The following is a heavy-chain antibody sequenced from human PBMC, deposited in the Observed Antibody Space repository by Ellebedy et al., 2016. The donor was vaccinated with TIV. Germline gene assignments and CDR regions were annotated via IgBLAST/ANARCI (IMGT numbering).Heavy chain of an antibody. CDR2: IYNNGDT. D-gene: IGHD2-15*01. V-gene: IGHV4-30-4*01. J-gene: IGHJ5*02. CDR3: ARELIRWNNWFDP. Sequence: SETLSLXXTVSSDSVSSGAYYWSWIRQSPTKGLEWIGHIYNNGDTHYNPSLKSRLTISVDTSKNQFSLKLTSVTAADTAVYYCARELIRWNNWFDPWGQGTLVTVSS. CDR1: SDSVSSGAYY.